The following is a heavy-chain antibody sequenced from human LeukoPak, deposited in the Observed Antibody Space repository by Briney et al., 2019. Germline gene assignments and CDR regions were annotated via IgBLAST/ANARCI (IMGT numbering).Heavy chain of an antibody. CDR2: ISGSGGST. Sequence: GSLRLSCAASGFTFSSYAMSWVRQAPGKGLEWVSAISGSGGSTYYADSVKGRFTISRDNSKNTLYLQMNSLRAEDTAVYYCAKVCRPRTIFGVVTYNWFDPWGQGTLVTVSS. V-gene: IGHV3-23*01. D-gene: IGHD3-3*01. CDR3: AKVCRPRTIFGVVTYNWFDP. CDR1: GFTFSSYA. J-gene: IGHJ5*02.